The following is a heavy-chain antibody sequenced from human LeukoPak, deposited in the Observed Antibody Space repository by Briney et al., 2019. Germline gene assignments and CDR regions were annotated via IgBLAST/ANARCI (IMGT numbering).Heavy chain of an antibody. V-gene: IGHV4-38-2*02. CDR1: GYSISSGYY. CDR3: ARLRYYGSGSYSRYFFDY. Sequence: SETLSLTCTVSGYSISSGYYWGWIRQPPGQGLEWIGSIYHSGSTYYNPSLKSRVTISVDTSKNQFSLKLSSVTAADTAVYYCARLRYYGSGSYSRYFFDYWGRGTLVTVSS. D-gene: IGHD3-10*01. J-gene: IGHJ4*02. CDR2: IYHSGST.